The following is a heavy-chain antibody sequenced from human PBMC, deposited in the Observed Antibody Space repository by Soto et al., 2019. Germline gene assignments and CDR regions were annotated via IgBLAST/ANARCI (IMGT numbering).Heavy chain of an antibody. CDR1: GYTFTSYG. Sequence: GASVKVSCKASGYTFTSYGISWVRQAPGQGLEWMGWISAYNGNTNYAQKLQGRVTMTTDTSTSTAYMELRSLRSDDTAVYYCARVPAGTYYDFWSGSHHFDYWGQGTLVTVSS. V-gene: IGHV1-18*04. J-gene: IGHJ4*02. CDR2: ISAYNGNT. CDR3: ARVPAGTYYDFWSGSHHFDY. D-gene: IGHD3-3*01.